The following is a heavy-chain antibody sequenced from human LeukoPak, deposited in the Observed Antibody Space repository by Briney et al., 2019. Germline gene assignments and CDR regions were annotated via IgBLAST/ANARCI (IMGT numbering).Heavy chain of an antibody. J-gene: IGHJ4*02. D-gene: IGHD6-19*01. CDR2: ISSSGDTI. V-gene: IGHV3-11*04. CDR3: AKDHIAEQWLVGDFDY. CDR1: RISISDYY. Sequence: PGGSLRLSCAASRISISDYYMSWIRQAPGKGLEWVSCISSSGDTINYAESVKGRFTISRDNARNSLHLQMNSLRVEDTAVYYCAKDHIAEQWLVGDFDYWGQGTLVTVSS.